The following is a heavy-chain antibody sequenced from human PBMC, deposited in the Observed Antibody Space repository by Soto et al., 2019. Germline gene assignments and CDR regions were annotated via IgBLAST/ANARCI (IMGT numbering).Heavy chain of an antibody. D-gene: IGHD2-15*01. CDR1: GYTFTSYA. CDR2: INAGNGNS. Sequence: ASVKVSCKASGYTFTSYAMHWVRQAPGQRLERMGWINAGNGNSKYSQKLKSRVTITRDTSASTAYKELSSLRSEDTAVYYCARDLGGWPDYWGQGTLVTVSS. V-gene: IGHV1-3*01. J-gene: IGHJ4*02. CDR3: ARDLGGWPDY.